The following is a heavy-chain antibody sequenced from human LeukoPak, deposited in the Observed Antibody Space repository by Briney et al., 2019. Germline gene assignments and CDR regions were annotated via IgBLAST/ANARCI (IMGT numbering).Heavy chain of an antibody. CDR3: TRTAYCTNGVCYFTGYDH. D-gene: IGHD2-8*01. CDR2: INPNSGST. CDR1: GYTFTTHH. V-gene: IGHV1-8*03. J-gene: IGHJ4*02. Sequence: TSVKVSCKASGYTFTTHHINWVRQATGQGLEWMGYINPNSGSTGYTKRFQGRVTFTRSTSTSTVYMEMSSLTSEDTAVYYCTRTAYCTNGVCYFTGYDHRGQGTLVTVSS.